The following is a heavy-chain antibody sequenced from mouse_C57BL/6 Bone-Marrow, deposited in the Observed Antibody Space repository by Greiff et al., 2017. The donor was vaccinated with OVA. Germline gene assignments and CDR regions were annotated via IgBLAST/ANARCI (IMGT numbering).Heavy chain of an antibody. J-gene: IGHJ4*01. CDR2: INPSNGGT. CDR3: ARATVVAERYYAMDY. CDR1: GYTFTSYW. D-gene: IGHD1-1*01. V-gene: IGHV1-53*01. Sequence: QVQLKQPGTELVKPGASVKLSCKASGYTFTSYWMHWVKQRPGQGLEWIGNINPSNGGTNYNEKFKSKATLTVDKSSSTAYMQLSSLTSEDSAVYYCARATVVAERYYAMDYWGQGTSVTVSS.